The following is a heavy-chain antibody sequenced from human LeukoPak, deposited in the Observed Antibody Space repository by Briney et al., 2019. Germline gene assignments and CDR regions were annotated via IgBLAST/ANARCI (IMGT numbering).Heavy chain of an antibody. D-gene: IGHD3-22*01. CDR3: ALPRGAYYDSSGSLFDY. CDR1: GFTFSSYE. V-gene: IGHV3-48*03. Sequence: GGSPRLSCAASGFTFSSYEMNWVRQAPGKGLEWVSYISSSGSTIYYADSVKGRFTISRDNAKNSLYLQMNSLRAEDTAVYYCALPRGAYYDSSGSLFDYWGQGTLVTVSS. J-gene: IGHJ4*02. CDR2: ISSSGSTI.